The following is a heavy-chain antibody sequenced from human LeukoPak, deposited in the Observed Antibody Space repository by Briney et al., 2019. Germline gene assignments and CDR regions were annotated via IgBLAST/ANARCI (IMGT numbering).Heavy chain of an antibody. V-gene: IGHV3-7*03. D-gene: IGHD3-22*01. Sequence: PGGSLRLSCAASGFTFSSYWMSWVRQAPGKGLEWVANIKQDGSEKYYVDSVKGRFTISRDNSKNTLYLQMNSLRAEDTAVYYCATANYYDSSGYALYFDSWGQGTLVTVSS. CDR2: IKQDGSEK. CDR1: GFTFSSYW. CDR3: ATANYYDSSGYALYFDS. J-gene: IGHJ4*02.